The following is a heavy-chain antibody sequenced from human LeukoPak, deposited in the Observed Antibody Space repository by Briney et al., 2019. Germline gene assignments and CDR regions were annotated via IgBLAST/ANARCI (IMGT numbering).Heavy chain of an antibody. V-gene: IGHV3-48*04. CDR1: GFTVSSNY. CDR2: IDASSSTI. Sequence: PGGSLRLSCAASGFTVSSNYMSWVRQAPGKGLEWVSYIDASSSTIYYADSVKGRFTVSRDNAKNSLYLQMKSLRAEDATVYYCARDMGYSGSWPGYFDYWGQGVLVTVSS. J-gene: IGHJ4*02. D-gene: IGHD1-26*01. CDR3: ARDMGYSGSWPGYFDY.